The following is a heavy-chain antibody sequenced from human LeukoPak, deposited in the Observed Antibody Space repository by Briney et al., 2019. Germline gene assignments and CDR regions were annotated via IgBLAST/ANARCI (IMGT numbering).Heavy chain of an antibody. J-gene: IGHJ3*02. CDR3: AKVKFGRSGVRNAFDI. Sequence: PGGSLRLSCEASGVTFSSYAMSWVRQAPGKGLEWVSAISGSGGSTYYADSVKGRFTISRDNSKNTLYLQMNSLRAEDTAVYYCAKVKFGRSGVRNAFDIWGQGTMVTVSS. CDR1: GVTFSSYA. CDR2: ISGSGGST. V-gene: IGHV3-23*01. D-gene: IGHD3-10*01.